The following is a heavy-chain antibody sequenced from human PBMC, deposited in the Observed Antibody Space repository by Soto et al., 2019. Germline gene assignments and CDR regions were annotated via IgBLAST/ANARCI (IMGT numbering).Heavy chain of an antibody. CDR3: ARKDSGYADYMDG. CDR2: IYYSGGT. V-gene: IGHV4-31*03. J-gene: IGHJ6*03. Sequence: QVQLQESGPGLVKPSQTLSLTCTVSGGSISRGGYYWSWIPQHPGKGLEWIGYIYYSGGTYYNPSLKSRVTISVDTSENQFSLRLSSVTAADPAVYYCARKDSGYADYMDGWGKGTTVTVSS. D-gene: IGHD5-12*01. CDR1: GGSISRGGYY.